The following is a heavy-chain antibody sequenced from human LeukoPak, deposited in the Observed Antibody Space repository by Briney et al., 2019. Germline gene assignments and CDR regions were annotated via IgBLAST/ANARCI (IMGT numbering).Heavy chain of an antibody. CDR3: ARDRFGGSVN. CDR1: GFTFSSYG. J-gene: IGHJ4*02. D-gene: IGHD1-26*01. V-gene: IGHV3-30*19. Sequence: GGSLRLSCAASGFTFSSYGMHWVRQAPGKGLEWVAVISYDGSNKYYADSVKGRFTISRDNSKNTLYLQMNSQRAEDTAVYYCARDRFGGSVNWGQGTLVTVSS. CDR2: ISYDGSNK.